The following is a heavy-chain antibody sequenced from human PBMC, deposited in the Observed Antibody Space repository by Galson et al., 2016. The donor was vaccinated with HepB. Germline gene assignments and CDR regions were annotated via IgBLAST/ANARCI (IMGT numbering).Heavy chain of an antibody. CDR3: ARGSWGGSFHFNY. CDR1: GGSISSYY. D-gene: IGHD1-26*01. J-gene: IGHJ4*02. V-gene: IGHV4-59*01. Sequence: SETLSLTCTVSGGSISSYYWSWIRQPPGKGLEWIGYIYYSGSTKSTTYNPSLESRVTISVDTSKNQFSLRLTSVTAADTAMYYCARGSWGGSFHFNYWGQGTLVTVSS. CDR2: IYYSGST.